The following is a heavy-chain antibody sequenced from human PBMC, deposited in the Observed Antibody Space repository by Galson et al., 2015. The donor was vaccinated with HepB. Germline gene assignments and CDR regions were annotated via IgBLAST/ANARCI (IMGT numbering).Heavy chain of an antibody. V-gene: IGHV1-69*02. J-gene: IGHJ4*02. CDR3: AGGGDGIAVAGTIIDY. CDR1: GGTFSSYT. D-gene: IGHD6-19*01. CDR2: IIPILGIA. Sequence: SVKVSCKASGGTFSSYTISWVRQAPGQGLEWMGRIIPILGIANYAQKFQGRVTITADKSTSTAYMELSSLRSEDTAVYYCAGGGDGIAVAGTIIDYWGQGTLVTVSS.